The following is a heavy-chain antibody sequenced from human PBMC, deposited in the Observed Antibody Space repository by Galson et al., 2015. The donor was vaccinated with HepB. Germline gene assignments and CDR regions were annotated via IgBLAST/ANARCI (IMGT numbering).Heavy chain of an antibody. D-gene: IGHD6-19*01. Sequence: SLRLSCAASGFTFSTYWMHWVRQAPGKGLVWVSRIHSDGSSTTYADSVKGRFTISRDHAKNTLYLQMNSRRAEDTAVYYCARARIAVAGFDYWGQGTLVTVSS. J-gene: IGHJ4*02. V-gene: IGHV3-74*01. CDR2: IHSDGSST. CDR1: GFTFSTYW. CDR3: ARARIAVAGFDY.